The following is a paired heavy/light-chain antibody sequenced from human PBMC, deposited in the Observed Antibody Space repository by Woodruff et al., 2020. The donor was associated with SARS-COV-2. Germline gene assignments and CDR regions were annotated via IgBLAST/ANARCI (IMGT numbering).Heavy chain of an antibody. D-gene: IGHD2-15*01. CDR3: AREKQVVPGDY. V-gene: IGHV3-48*03. Sequence: EVQLVESGGDLVQPGGSLRLSCGASGFSFSSYEMNWVRQAPGKGLEWLAYISSGGSTVYYADSVKGRFTISRDNAKNSLYLQMNSLRADDTAFYYCAREKQVVPGDYWGQGTLVTVAS. CDR1: GFSFSSYE. CDR2: ISSGGSTV. J-gene: IGHJ4*02.
Light chain of an antibody. CDR2: KAS. J-gene: IGKJ2*01. CDR1: QSISSW. V-gene: IGKV1-5*03. CDR3: QQYNNYHT. Sequence: DIQMTQSPSTLSASVGDRVTITCRASQSISSWLAWYQQKPGKAPKLLIYKASSLQSGVPSRFSGSGSGTEFTLTISSLQPDDFATYYCQQYNNYHTFGQGTKLEIK.